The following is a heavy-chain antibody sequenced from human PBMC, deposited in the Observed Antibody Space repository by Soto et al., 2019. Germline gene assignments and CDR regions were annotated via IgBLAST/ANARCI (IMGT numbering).Heavy chain of an antibody. CDR3: ATVNIAVAGTPFDY. D-gene: IGHD6-19*01. J-gene: IGHJ4*02. V-gene: IGHV1-8*01. Sequence: ASVKVSCKASGYTFTSYDINWVRQATGQGLEWMGWMNPNSGNKGYAQKFQGRVTMTRNTSISTAYMELSSLRSEDTAVYYCATVNIAVAGTPFDYWGQGTLVTVSS. CDR1: GYTFTSYD. CDR2: MNPNSGNK.